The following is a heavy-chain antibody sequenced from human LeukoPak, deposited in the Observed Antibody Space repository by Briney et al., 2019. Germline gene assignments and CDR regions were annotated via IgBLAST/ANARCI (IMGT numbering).Heavy chain of an antibody. CDR1: GFSISDYW. CDR3: VRDGGTDWYDP. V-gene: IGHV3-7*01. CDR2: IKQDGSEK. J-gene: IGHJ5*02. Sequence: GGSLRLSCAASGFSISDYWMTWVRQAPGKGLEWVANIKQDGSEKTYVDSVKGRCTIFRDNAKNSIFLQMNSLRVEDMAIYYCVRDGGTDWYDPWGQGTLVSVSS. D-gene: IGHD3-16*01.